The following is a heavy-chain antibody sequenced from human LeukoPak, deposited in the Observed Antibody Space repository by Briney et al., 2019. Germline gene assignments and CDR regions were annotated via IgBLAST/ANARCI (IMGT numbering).Heavy chain of an antibody. CDR3: ARLYCGGDCYSGGFDF. J-gene: IGHJ4*02. D-gene: IGHD2-21*02. CDR1: GLTSRDYC. CDR2: ISRGARSA. V-gene: IGHV3-74*01. Sequence: GGSLRLSCAPLGLTSRDYCTLCVPPAPPKRVVRVSRISRGARSANYADSVRGRFTISRDNAKNTLYLQMNSLRAEDTAGYYCARLYCGGDCYSGGFDFWGQGTLVTVSS.